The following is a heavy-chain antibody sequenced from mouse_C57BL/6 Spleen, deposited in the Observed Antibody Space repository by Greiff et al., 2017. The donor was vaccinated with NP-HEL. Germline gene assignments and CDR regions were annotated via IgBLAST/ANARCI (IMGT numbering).Heavy chain of an antibody. J-gene: IGHJ2*01. CDR3: ARIGPYGNYRFYYFDY. Sequence: QVTLKVSGPGILQPSQTLSLTCSFSGFSLSTFGMGVGWIRQPSGKGLEWLAHIWWDDDKYYNPAQKSRLTISKDTSKNQVFLKIANVDTADTATYYCARIGPYGNYRFYYFDYWGQGTTLTVSS. V-gene: IGHV8-8*01. CDR2: IWWDDDK. D-gene: IGHD2-1*01. CDR1: GFSLSTFGMG.